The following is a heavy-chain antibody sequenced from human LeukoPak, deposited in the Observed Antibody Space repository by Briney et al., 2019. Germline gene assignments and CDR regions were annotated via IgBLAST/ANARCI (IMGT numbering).Heavy chain of an antibody. D-gene: IGHD2-2*01. CDR1: GGTFGSYA. J-gene: IGHJ4*02. CDR3: ARDHVGYCSSTSCYFILVY. V-gene: IGHV1-69*01. Sequence: GSSVKVSCKASGGTFGSYAISWVRQAPGQGLEWMGGIIPIFGTANYAQKFQGRVTITADESTSTAYMELSSLRSEDTAVYYCARDHVGYCSSTSCYFILVYWGQGTLVTVSS. CDR2: IIPIFGTA.